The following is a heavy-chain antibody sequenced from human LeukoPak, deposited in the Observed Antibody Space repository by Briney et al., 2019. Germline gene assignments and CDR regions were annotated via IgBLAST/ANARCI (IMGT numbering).Heavy chain of an antibody. V-gene: IGHV3-30*04. Sequence: GGSLRLSCAASGFTFSSYAMHRVRQAPGKGLEWVAVISYDGSNKYYADSVKGRFTISRDNSKNTLYLQMNSLRAEDTAVYYCARGYRTIVGHFDYWGQGTLVTVSS. CDR3: ARGYRTIVGHFDY. D-gene: IGHD2-15*01. CDR2: ISYDGSNK. J-gene: IGHJ4*02. CDR1: GFTFSSYA.